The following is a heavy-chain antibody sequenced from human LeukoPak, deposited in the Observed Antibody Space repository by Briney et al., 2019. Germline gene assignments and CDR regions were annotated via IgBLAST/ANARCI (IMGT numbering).Heavy chain of an antibody. J-gene: IGHJ3*02. CDR2: INSDGSGT. CDR1: GITFSNYW. Sequence: GGSLRLSCAASGITFSNYWMIWVRQPPGKGLQWVSRINSDGSGTTYADSVKGRFTISRDNAKHSLYLQMNSLRADDTAVYYCARGSAVNIDIWGQGTMVTVPS. CDR3: ARGSAVNIDI. V-gene: IGHV3-74*01. D-gene: IGHD2/OR15-2a*01.